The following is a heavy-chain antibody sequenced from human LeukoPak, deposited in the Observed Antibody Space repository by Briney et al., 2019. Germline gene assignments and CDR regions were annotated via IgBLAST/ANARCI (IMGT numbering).Heavy chain of an antibody. J-gene: IGHJ4*02. V-gene: IGHV4-34*01. Sequence: PSETLSLTCAVYGGSFSGYYWSWIREPPGKGLEWIGEINHSGSTNYNPSLKSRVTISVDTSKNQFSLKLSSVTAADTAVYYCARGTMTTVTYYFDYWGQGTLVTVSS. D-gene: IGHD4-17*01. CDR2: INHSGST. CDR1: GGSFSGYY. CDR3: ARGTMTTVTYYFDY.